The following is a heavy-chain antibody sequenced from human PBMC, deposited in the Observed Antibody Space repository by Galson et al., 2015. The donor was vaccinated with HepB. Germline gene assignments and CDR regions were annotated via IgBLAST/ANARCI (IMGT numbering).Heavy chain of an antibody. D-gene: IGHD5-24*01. CDR1: GDSVSSNSAA. J-gene: IGHJ6*02. V-gene: IGHV6-1*01. Sequence: CAISGDSVSSNSAAWNWIRQSPSRGLEWLGRTYYRSKWYNDYAVSVKSRITINPDTSKNQFSLQLNSVTPEDTAVYYCARDLRWLQFPYYYYGMDVWGQGTTVTVSS. CDR2: TYYRSKWYN. CDR3: ARDLRWLQFPYYYYGMDV.